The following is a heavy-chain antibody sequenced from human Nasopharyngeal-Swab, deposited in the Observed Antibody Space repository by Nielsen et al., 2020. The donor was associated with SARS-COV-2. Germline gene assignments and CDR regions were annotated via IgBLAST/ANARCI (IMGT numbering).Heavy chain of an antibody. CDR3: ARGGRHGCSSANRPCAIDV. CDR2: IRHSGSG. V-gene: IGHV4-4*02. J-gene: IGHJ6*02. D-gene: IGHD2-2*01. Sequence: VCQAPGRGVEWVGEIRHSGSGNYKPSLNSRVSMSVDASKNQFSLKLDSVTAADTAVYYCARGGRHGCSSANRPCAIDVWGQGATVTVSS.